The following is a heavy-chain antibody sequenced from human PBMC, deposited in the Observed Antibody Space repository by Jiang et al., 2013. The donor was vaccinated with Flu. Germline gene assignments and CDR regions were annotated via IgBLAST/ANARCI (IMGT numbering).Heavy chain of an antibody. CDR1: GFTFSSYG. D-gene: IGHD5-12*01. V-gene: IGHV3-30*02. J-gene: IGHJ4*02. CDR3: AKAKDIVATKGLDY. CDR2: IRYDGSNK. Sequence: LSCAASGFTFSSYGMHWVRQAPGKGLEWVAFIRYDGSNKYYADSVKGRFTISRDNSKNTLYLQMNSLRAEDTAVYYCAKAKDIVATKGLDYWGQGTLVTVSS.